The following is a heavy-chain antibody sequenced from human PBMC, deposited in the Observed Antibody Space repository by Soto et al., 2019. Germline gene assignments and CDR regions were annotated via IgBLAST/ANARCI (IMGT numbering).Heavy chain of an antibody. CDR2: VAHDGITK. J-gene: IGHJ5*02. Sequence: PGGSLRLSCAASGFSFSDHAMHWVRRAPGKGLEWVALVAHDGITKYYAGSVKGRFTGSSDKSTNTLFLQMDSLDTEDTGVYYCARDDRRTGLVAYIDLWGRGTLVTVSS. CDR1: GFSFSDHA. D-gene: IGHD1-1*01. CDR3: ARDDRRTGLVAYIDL. V-gene: IGHV3-30-3*01.